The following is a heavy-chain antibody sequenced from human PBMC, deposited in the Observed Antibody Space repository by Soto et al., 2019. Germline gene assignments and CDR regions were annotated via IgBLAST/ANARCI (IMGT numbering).Heavy chain of an antibody. CDR3: ARDRLVISITYYYGMDV. D-gene: IGHD3-9*01. CDR2: INPSGGST. J-gene: IGHJ6*02. V-gene: IGHV1-46*01. Sequence: ASVKVSCKASGYTFTSYYMHWVRQAPGQGLEWMGIINPSGGSTSYAQKFQGRVTMTRDTSTSTVYMELSSLRSEDTAVYYCARDRLVISITYYYGMDVWGQGTTVTVSS. CDR1: GYTFTSYY.